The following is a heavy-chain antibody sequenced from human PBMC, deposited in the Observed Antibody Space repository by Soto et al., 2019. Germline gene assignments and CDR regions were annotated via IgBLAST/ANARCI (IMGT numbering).Heavy chain of an antibody. D-gene: IGHD5-12*01. CDR3: ARLGRIVATPGAFDI. Sequence: PGGSLRLSCAASGFTFSSYGMHWVRQAPGKGLEWVAVIWYDGSNKYYADSVKGRFTISRDNSKNTLYLQMNSLRAEDTAVYYCARLGRIVATPGAFDIWGQGTMVTVSS. CDR1: GFTFSSYG. J-gene: IGHJ3*02. CDR2: IWYDGSNK. V-gene: IGHV3-33*01.